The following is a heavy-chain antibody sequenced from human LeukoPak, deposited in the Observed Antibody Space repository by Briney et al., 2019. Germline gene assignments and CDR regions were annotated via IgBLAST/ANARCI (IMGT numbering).Heavy chain of an antibody. D-gene: IGHD3-3*01. CDR3: ARVLQNYYHMDV. CDR1: GVSINSHY. J-gene: IGHJ6*03. Sequence: SETLSLTCTVSGVSINSHYWSWIRQPPGKGLEWIGFIYDSGSANYRSSLKSRVTMTVDTSKNQFSLKLNSVSAADTAVYYCARVLQNYYHMDVWGKGTTVTVSS. CDR2: IYDSGSA. V-gene: IGHV4-59*11.